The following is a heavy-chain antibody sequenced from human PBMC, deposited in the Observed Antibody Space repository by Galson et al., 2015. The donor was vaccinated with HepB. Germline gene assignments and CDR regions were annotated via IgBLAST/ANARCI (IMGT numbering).Heavy chain of an antibody. Sequence: SVKVSCKASGYTFTSDGISWVRQAPGQGLEWMGWISAYNDNTNYAQKLQGRVTMTTDTSTSTAYMELRSLRSEDTAVYYCAREGIAAPTNPVDYWGQGTQVTVSS. D-gene: IGHD6-13*01. V-gene: IGHV1-18*01. CDR2: ISAYNDNT. J-gene: IGHJ4*02. CDR1: GYTFTSDG. CDR3: AREGIAAPTNPVDY.